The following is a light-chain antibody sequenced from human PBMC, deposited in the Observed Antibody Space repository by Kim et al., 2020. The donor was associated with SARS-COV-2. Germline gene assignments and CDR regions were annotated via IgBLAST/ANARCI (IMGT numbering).Light chain of an antibody. CDR3: QVWHSGSDHVV. J-gene: IGLJ2*01. CDR1: NIQTKS. CDR2: FDS. Sequence: PGKTARITCGGDNIQTKSVHWYRQKPGQAPVLVISFDSDRPSGIPERFSGSNSGSTATLTVSRVEAADEADYYCQVWHSGSDHVVFGGGTQLTVL. V-gene: IGLV3-21*01.